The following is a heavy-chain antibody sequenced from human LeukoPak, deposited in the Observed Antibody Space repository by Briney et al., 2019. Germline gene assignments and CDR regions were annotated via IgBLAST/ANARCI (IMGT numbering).Heavy chain of an antibody. J-gene: IGHJ5*02. CDR3: ARHGAADWFDP. D-gene: IGHD3-16*01. Sequence: PSETLSLTCSVSGGSITSSTYYWAWIRQPPGKGLEWIASINYSGNTKYNPSLQSRLTMSVDTSKKQFSLKLTSVTAADTAVYYCARHGAADWFDPWGQGTLVTVSS. V-gene: IGHV4-39*01. CDR1: GGSITSSTYY. CDR2: INYSGNT.